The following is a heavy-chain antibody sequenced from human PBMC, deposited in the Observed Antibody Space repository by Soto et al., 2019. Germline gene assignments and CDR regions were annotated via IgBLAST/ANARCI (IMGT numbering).Heavy chain of an antibody. J-gene: IGHJ5*02. CDR3: ARARSLRFRNWLDP. V-gene: IGHV1-8*01. D-gene: IGHD3-3*01. CDR2: MNPNSGNT. CDR1: GYTFTSYD. Sequence: GASVKVSCKASGYTFTSYDINWVRQATGQGLEWMGWMNPNSGNTGYAQKFQGRVTMTRNTSISTAYMELSSLRSEDTAVYYCARARSLRFRNWLDPRGQGTLVTVSS.